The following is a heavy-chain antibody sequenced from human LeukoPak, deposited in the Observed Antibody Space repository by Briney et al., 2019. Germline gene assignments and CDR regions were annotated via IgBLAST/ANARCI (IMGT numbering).Heavy chain of an antibody. D-gene: IGHD3-22*01. CDR1: GYSISSGYS. J-gene: IGHJ4*02. V-gene: IGHV4-38-2*01. Sequence: SETLSLTCAVSGYSISSGYSWGWIRQPPGKGLEWVGSLYHSGGTYYNPSLKSRVDISVDTSKNQFSLILTSVTASDTAIYYCARSYYYDTSNFYVFDYWGQGALVTVSS. CDR2: LYHSGGT. CDR3: ARSYYYDTSNFYVFDY.